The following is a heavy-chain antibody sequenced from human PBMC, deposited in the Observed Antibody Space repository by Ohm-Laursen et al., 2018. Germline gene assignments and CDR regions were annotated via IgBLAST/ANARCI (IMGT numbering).Heavy chain of an antibody. D-gene: IGHD6-19*01. Sequence: SLRLSCAAPGFTFSSYEMNWVRQAPGKGLECVSYISSSGDTIYYADSVKGRFTISRDNAKNSLYLQMNSLRAEDTAVYYCARSLASGWYYFDYWGQGTLVTVSS. J-gene: IGHJ4*02. V-gene: IGHV3-48*03. CDR1: GFTFSSYE. CDR2: ISSSGDTI. CDR3: ARSLASGWYYFDY.